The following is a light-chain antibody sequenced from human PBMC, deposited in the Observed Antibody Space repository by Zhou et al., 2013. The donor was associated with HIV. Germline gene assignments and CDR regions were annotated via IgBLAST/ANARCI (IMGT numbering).Light chain of an antibody. Sequence: EIVMTQSPATLSASPGERVTFSCRASQSVSSNLAWYQQKPGRAPRLLICDASAGVTGVPPRFSGSGSGTEFTLTINNMQSEDFAVHYCQQYSNWPYTFGQGTKLQIK. CDR1: QSVSSN. CDR3: QQYSNWPYT. CDR2: DAS. J-gene: IGKJ2*01. V-gene: IGKV3-15*01.